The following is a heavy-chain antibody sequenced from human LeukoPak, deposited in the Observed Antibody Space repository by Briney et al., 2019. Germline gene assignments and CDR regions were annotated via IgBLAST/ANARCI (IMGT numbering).Heavy chain of an antibody. CDR1: GFTFSGYE. CDR3: ARVSYYGSGSYYLDY. V-gene: IGHV3-48*03. D-gene: IGHD3-10*01. J-gene: IGHJ4*02. Sequence: AGSLRLSCAAAGFTFSGYEMNWVRQAPGKGLKGVSYVSSSGRTIYYADSVKGRFTISRYNAKNSLYLQMNSLRAEDTAVYYCARVSYYGSGSYYLDYWGQGTLVTVSA. CDR2: VSSSGRTI.